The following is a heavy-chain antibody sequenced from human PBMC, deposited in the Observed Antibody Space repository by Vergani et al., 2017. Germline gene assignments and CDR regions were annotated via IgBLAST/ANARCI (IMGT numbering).Heavy chain of an antibody. CDR3: ATRSPLLSYYYDGMDV. CDR2: IYHSGST. J-gene: IGHJ6*02. Sequence: QVQLQESGPGLVKPSGTLSLTCAVSGGSISSSNWWSWVRQPPGKGVEWIGEIYHSGSTDYNPSLKSRVTISVDKSKNQFSLKLSSVTAADTAVYYCATRSPLLSYYYDGMDVWGQGTTVTVSS. CDR1: GGSISSSNW. V-gene: IGHV4-4*02. D-gene: IGHD2-2*01.